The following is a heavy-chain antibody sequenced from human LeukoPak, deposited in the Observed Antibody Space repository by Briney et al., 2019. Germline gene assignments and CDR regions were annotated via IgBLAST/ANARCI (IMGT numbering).Heavy chain of an antibody. D-gene: IGHD3-10*01. J-gene: IGHJ4*02. CDR1: GFTLSNYA. Sequence: GGSLRLSCAASGFTLSNYAMHWVRQAPGRGLEWVSLISSGGTYEYYADSVKGRFTISRDNSKNTLYLQLNSLRAEDTAVYYCARDSTYYYDSGSSGPHYFDNWGQGTLVTVSS. CDR3: ARDSTYYYDSGSSGPHYFDN. V-gene: IGHV3-30*01. CDR2: ISSGGTYE.